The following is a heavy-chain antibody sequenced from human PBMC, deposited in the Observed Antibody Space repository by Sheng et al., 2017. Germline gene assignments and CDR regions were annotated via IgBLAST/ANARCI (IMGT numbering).Heavy chain of an antibody. CDR1: GFTFSSYA. CDR2: ISGSGGST. Sequence: EVQLVESGGGLVQPGGSLRLSCAASGFTFSSYAMSWVRQAPGKGLEWVSAISGSGGSTYYADSVKGRFTISRDNSKNTLYLQMNSLRAEDTAVYYCAKSGGGSSGSFGGTLFDYWGQGTLVTVSS. CDR3: AKSGGGSSGSFGGTLFDY. D-gene: IGHD6-19*01. J-gene: IGHJ4*02. V-gene: IGHV3-23*04.